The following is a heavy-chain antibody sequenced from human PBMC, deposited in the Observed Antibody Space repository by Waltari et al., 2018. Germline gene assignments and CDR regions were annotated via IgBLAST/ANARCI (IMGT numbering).Heavy chain of an antibody. CDR2: IYYRGGT. D-gene: IGHD1-26*01. Sequence: QLQLQESGPGLVKPSETLSLTCTVSGGSISSSSYYWGWIRQPPGKGLEWIGSIYYRGGTYYNPALKSRVTISVDTSKNQFSLKLSSVTAADTAVYYCARKGIVGAIYTGSQYFQHWGQGTLVTVSS. V-gene: IGHV4-39*01. J-gene: IGHJ1*01. CDR1: GGSISSSSYY. CDR3: ARKGIVGAIYTGSQYFQH.